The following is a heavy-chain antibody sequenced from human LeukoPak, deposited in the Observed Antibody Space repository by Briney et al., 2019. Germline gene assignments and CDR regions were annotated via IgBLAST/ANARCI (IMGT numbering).Heavy chain of an antibody. V-gene: IGHV3-21*01. CDR3: ARQPYGDYEYYFDY. Sequence: GGSLRLSCEASIFSFDLYGISWIRQAPGKGLEWISTISGSGTNTHYADFVKGRFTISRDNAKDSLYLQMNSLRAEDTAVYYCARQPYGDYEYYFDYWGQGTLVTVSS. CDR2: ISGSGTNT. CDR1: IFSFDLYG. D-gene: IGHD4-17*01. J-gene: IGHJ4*02.